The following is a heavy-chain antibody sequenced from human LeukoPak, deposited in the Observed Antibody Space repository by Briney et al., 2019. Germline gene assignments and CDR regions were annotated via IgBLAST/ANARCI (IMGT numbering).Heavy chain of an antibody. V-gene: IGHV3-23*01. D-gene: IGHD2-2*01. CDR2: ISGSGGGT. J-gene: IGHJ3*02. Sequence: GGSLRLSCAASGFTFSSYAMSWVRQAPGKGLEWVSAISGSGGGTYYADSVKGRFTISRDNSKNTLYLQMNSLRAEDTAVYYCAKDLYCSSTSCYPESDAFDIWGQGTMVTVSS. CDR1: GFTFSSYA. CDR3: AKDLYCSSTSCYPESDAFDI.